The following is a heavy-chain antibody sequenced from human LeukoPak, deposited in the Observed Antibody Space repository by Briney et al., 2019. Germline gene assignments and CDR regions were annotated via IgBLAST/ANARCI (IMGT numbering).Heavy chain of an antibody. CDR3: ARVGTAMATGPFDY. D-gene: IGHD5-18*01. J-gene: IGHJ4*02. CDR1: GFTFSSYW. Sequence: GALRLSCAASGFTFSSYWMHWVRQAPGKGLVWVSRINSDGSSTSYADSVKGRFTMSRDNAKNTLYLQMNSLRAEDTAVYYCARVGTAMATGPFDYWGQGTLVTVSS. V-gene: IGHV3-74*01. CDR2: INSDGSST.